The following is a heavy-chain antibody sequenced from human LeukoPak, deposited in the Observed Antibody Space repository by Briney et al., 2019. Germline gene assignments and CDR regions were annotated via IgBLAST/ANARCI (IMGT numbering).Heavy chain of an antibody. CDR2: INHSGST. CDR3: ARDQTYYGNDY. V-gene: IGHV4-34*01. J-gene: IGHJ4*02. D-gene: IGHD1-26*01. Sequence: PSETLSLTCAAYGGSFSGYYWSWIRQPPGKGLEWIGEINHSGSTNYNPSLKSRVTISVDTSKNQFSLKLSSVTAADTAVYYCARDQTYYGNDYWGQGTLVTVSS. CDR1: GGSFSGYY.